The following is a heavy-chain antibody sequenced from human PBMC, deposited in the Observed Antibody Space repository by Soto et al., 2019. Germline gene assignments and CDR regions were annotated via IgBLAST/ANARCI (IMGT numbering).Heavy chain of an antibody. CDR1: GGTFSSYA. CDR2: IIPIFGTA. CDR3: AREGGYYYGMDV. V-gene: IGHV1-69*13. Sequence: SVKVSCKASGGTFSSYAISWVRQAPGQGLEWMGGIIPIFGTANYAQKFQGRVTITADESTSTAYMELSSLRSEDTAVYYCAREGGYYYGMDVWGQGTTVTVSS. J-gene: IGHJ6*02. D-gene: IGHD2-15*01.